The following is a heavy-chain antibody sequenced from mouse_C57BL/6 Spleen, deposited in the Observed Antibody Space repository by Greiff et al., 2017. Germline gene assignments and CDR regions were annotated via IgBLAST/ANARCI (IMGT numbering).Heavy chain of an antibody. CDR1: GFTFSSYG. Sequence: VQLKESGGDLVKPGGSLKLSCAASGFTFSSYGMSWVRQTPDKRLEWVATISSGGSYTYYPDSVKGRFTISRDNAKNTLYLQMSSLKSEDTAMYYCARHLLWYPAMDYWGQGTSVTVSS. CDR3: ARHLLWYPAMDY. D-gene: IGHD2-1*01. CDR2: ISSGGSYT. J-gene: IGHJ4*01. V-gene: IGHV5-6*01.